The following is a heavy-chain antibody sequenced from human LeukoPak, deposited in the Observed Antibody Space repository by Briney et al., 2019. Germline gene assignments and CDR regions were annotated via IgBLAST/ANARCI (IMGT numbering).Heavy chain of an antibody. CDR3: ARISGYGYNLFDP. CDR1: GGSISSSSYY. D-gene: IGHD5-12*01. J-gene: IGHJ5*02. V-gene: IGHV4-39*01. CDR2: IYYSGST. Sequence: PSETLSLTCTVSGGSISSSSYYWGWFRQPRGKGLEWLGSIYYSGSTYYNPSLKSQVTISVDTSKNQFSLRLSSVTAADTAVYYCARISGYGYNLFDPWGEGTLVTVSS.